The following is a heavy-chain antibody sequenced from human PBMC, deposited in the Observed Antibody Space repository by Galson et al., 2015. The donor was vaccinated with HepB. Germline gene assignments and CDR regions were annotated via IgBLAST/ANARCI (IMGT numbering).Heavy chain of an antibody. V-gene: IGHV1-18*01. CDR1: GYSFTTHG. CDR2: ISPYNGNR. D-gene: IGHD3-9*01. CDR3: TRDHPDIYYDNLTGYYSNFYFNPMDV. J-gene: IGHJ6*02. Sequence: SVKVSCKASGYSFTTHGISWARQAPGQGLEWMGWISPYNGNRNYAQKFQGRVTMTTDTSTSIAYLELRSLRSDDTAVYYCTRDHPDIYYDNLTGYYSNFYFNPMDVWGQGTTVTVSS.